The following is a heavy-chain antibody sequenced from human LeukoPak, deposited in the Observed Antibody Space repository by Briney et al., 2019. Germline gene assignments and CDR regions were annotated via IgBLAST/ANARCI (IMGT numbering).Heavy chain of an antibody. CDR3: ARDPYYGSGKSTFDY. V-gene: IGHV3-7*01. J-gene: IGHJ4*02. D-gene: IGHD3-10*01. Sequence: PGGSLRLSCAVSGFTFSAFWMAWVRHVPGKGPEWVANIKQDGSEKYYVDSVKGRFTISRDNAKKSLYLQMNSLRAEDTAMYYCARDPYYGSGKSTFDYWGQGTLVTVSS. CDR2: IKQDGSEK. CDR1: GFTFSAFW.